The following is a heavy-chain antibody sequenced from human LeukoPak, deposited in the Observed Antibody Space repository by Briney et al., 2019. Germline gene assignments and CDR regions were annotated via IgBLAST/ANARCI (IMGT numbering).Heavy chain of an antibody. CDR2: ISTYNGNT. J-gene: IGHJ6*03. D-gene: IGHD2-2*02. CDR3: ARGRYCSSTNCYKVYYYYMDV. Sequence: ASVKVSCKASGYTFTSYGISWVRQAPGQGLERMGWISTYNGNTNYAQKFQGRVTMTTDTSTSTSYMELRSLRSDDTAVYYCARGRYCSSTNCYKVYYYYMDVWGKGTTVTVSS. CDR1: GYTFTSYG. V-gene: IGHV1-18*04.